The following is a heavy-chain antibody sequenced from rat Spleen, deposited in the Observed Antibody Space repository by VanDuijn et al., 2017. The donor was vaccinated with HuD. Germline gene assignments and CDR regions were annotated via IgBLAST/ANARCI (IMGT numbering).Heavy chain of an antibody. CDR2: ITNTGNTP. Sequence: EVQLVESGGGLVQPGRSLKLSCAASGFTFDNYWMTWIRQAPGKGLEWVASITNTGNTPYYRDSVMGRFTISRDDGESTLYLQMNSLRSEDTATYYCVRLYNNHGYWYFDFWGPGTMVTVSS. J-gene: IGHJ1*01. CDR3: VRLYNNHGYWYFDF. V-gene: IGHV5-31*01. CDR1: GFTFDNYW. D-gene: IGHD1-5*01.